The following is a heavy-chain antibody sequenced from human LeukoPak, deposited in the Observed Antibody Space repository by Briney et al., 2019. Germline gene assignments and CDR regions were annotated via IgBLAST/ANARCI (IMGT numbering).Heavy chain of an antibody. CDR3: ARQSDKAASGTFAFDY. D-gene: IGHD6-13*01. V-gene: IGHV4-4*07. Sequence: SETLSLTCTVSGDSISTYYWSWIRQPAGKGLEWIGRINTSGSTNYNPSLKSRVTMSVDTSKNQFSLKLSSVTAADTAVYYCARQSDKAASGTFAFDYWGQGALVTVS. J-gene: IGHJ4*02. CDR2: INTSGST. CDR1: GDSISTYY.